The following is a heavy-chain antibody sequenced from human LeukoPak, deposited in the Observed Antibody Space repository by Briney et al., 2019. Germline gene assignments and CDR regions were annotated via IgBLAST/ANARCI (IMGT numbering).Heavy chain of an antibody. D-gene: IGHD6-19*01. CDR1: GDRLSNKNTV. CDR2: TYQRSKWYN. J-gene: IGHJ4*02. CDR3: ARSPSPYSSGWYFDY. Sequence: SQTLSITCAISGDRLSNKNTVWNWIKQSPSRGLEWMGRTYQRSKWYNDYAVSVKSRITINPDISKNQFSLQLNSVTPEDTAVYYCARSPSPYSSGWYFDYWGQGTLVTVSS. V-gene: IGHV6-1*01.